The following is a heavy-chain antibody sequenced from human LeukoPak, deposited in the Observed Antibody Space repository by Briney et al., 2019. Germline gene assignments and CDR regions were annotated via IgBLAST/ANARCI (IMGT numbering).Heavy chain of an antibody. CDR1: SGSFSGYY. V-gene: IGHV4-34*01. D-gene: IGHD3-22*01. Sequence: SETLSLTCAVYSGSFSGYYWSWIRQPPGKGLEWIGEINHSGSTNYNPSLKSRVTISVDTSKNQFSLKLSSVTAADTAVYYCARGSRITMIVNWFDPWGQGTLVTVSS. CDR3: ARGSRITMIVNWFDP. CDR2: INHSGST. J-gene: IGHJ5*02.